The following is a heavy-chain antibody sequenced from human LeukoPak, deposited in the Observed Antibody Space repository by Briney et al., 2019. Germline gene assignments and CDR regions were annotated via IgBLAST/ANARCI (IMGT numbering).Heavy chain of an antibody. CDR3: ARQRSCCNGGNCYFDY. D-gene: IGHD2-15*01. CDR2: ISYSGST. CDR1: GGSISSTSYY. Sequence: SETLSLTCTVSGGSISSTSYYWGWIRQPPGKGLEWIGSISYSGSTYYNPSLKSRVTISVDTSKNQLSLRLGSVTAADTAVYYCARQRSCCNGGNCYFDYWGQGTLVTVSS. V-gene: IGHV4-39*01. J-gene: IGHJ4*02.